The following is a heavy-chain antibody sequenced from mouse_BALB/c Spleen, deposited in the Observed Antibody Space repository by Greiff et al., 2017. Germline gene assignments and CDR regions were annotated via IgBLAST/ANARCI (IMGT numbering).Heavy chain of an antibody. CDR2: ILPGSGST. V-gene: IGHV1-9*01. CDR3: ARWGITTVVSDY. Sequence: VQLVESGAELMKPGASVKISCKATGYTFSSYWIEWVKQRPGHGLEWIGEILPGSGSTNYNEKFKGKATFTADTSSNTAYMQLSSLTSEDSAVYYCARWGITTVVSDYWGQGTTLTVSS. CDR1: GYTFSSYW. D-gene: IGHD1-1*01. J-gene: IGHJ2*01.